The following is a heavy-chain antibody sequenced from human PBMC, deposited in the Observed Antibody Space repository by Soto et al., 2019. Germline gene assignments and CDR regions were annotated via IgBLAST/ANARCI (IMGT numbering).Heavy chain of an antibody. Sequence: GSLRLSCAASGFTFDDYGMSWVRQAPGKGLEWVSGINWNGGSTGYADSVKGRFTISRDNAKNSLYLQMNSLRAEDTALYHCARVSSGKYYYYYMDVWGKGTTVTVSS. CDR1: GFTFDDYG. D-gene: IGHD6-19*01. CDR3: ARVSSGKYYYYYMDV. CDR2: INWNGGST. J-gene: IGHJ6*03. V-gene: IGHV3-20*01.